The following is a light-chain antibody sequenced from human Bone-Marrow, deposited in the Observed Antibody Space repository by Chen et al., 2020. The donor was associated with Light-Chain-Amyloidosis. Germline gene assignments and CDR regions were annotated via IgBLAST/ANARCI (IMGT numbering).Light chain of an antibody. CDR3: QVWDRSSDRPV. CDR1: NIGSTS. J-gene: IGLJ3*02. Sequence: SYVLTQPSSVSVAPGQTATIACGGNNIGSTSVHWYQQTPGQAPLLVVYDASDRPSGIPERLSGSDSGNTATLTISRVEAGDEADYYCQVWDRSSDRPVFGGGTGLTVL. CDR2: DAS. V-gene: IGLV3-21*02.